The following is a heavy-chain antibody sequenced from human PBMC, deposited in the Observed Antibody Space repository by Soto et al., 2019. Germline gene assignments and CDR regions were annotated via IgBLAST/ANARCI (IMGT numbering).Heavy chain of an antibody. J-gene: IGHJ5*02. V-gene: IGHV1-8*01. D-gene: IGHD2-15*01. Sequence: ASVKVSCKASGYTFTSYDINWVRQATGQGLEWMGWMNPNSGNTGYAQKFQGRVTMTRNTSISTAYMELSSLRSEDTAVYYCARERIDNCSGGSCYSYWFDPWGQGTLVTVSS. CDR3: ARERIDNCSGGSCYSYWFDP. CDR1: GYTFTSYD. CDR2: MNPNSGNT.